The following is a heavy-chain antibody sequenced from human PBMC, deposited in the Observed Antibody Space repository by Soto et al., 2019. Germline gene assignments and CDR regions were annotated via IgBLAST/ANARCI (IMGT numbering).Heavy chain of an antibody. CDR1: GFTFSNYG. Sequence: GGSLRLSCAASGFTFSNYGMHWVRQAPGKGLEWVAVISYDGSNKNYADSVEGRFTISRDNAKSSMYLQMNSLRAEDTAVYYCARDPGSSQFDYWGQGSLVTVSS. V-gene: IGHV3-30*03. J-gene: IGHJ4*02. CDR2: ISYDGSNK. CDR3: ARDPGSSQFDY. D-gene: IGHD3-10*01.